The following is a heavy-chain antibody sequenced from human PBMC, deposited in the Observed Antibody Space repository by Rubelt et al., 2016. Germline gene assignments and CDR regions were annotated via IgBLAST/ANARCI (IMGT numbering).Heavy chain of an antibody. D-gene: IGHD5-12*01. CDR2: IYYSGRT. Sequence: QVQLQESGPGLVKPSETLSLTCTVSGGSISSSNCYWAWIRQPPGKGLEWIASIYYSGRTYYNPSLKGRVTISVVTSGNQFSLKLTSVTAADTAVYYCARVGVLSVGNSGYDIDYWGQGTLVTVSS. V-gene: IGHV4-39*07. CDR3: ARVGVLSVGNSGYDIDY. CDR1: GGSISSSNCY. J-gene: IGHJ4*02.